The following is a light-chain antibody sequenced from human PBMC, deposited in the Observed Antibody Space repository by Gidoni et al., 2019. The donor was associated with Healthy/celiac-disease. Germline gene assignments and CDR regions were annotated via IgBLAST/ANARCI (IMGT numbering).Light chain of an antibody. Sequence: EIVMTQSPATLSVSPGERATLSCRASQSVSSNLAWYQQKPGQAPRLLIYGASTRATGIPARFSGSGSGTEFTLTISSLQSEDFAVYYCQQYNNWPPWGTFGQXTKVEIK. CDR1: QSVSSN. V-gene: IGKV3-15*01. J-gene: IGKJ1*01. CDR2: GAS. CDR3: QQYNNWPPWGT.